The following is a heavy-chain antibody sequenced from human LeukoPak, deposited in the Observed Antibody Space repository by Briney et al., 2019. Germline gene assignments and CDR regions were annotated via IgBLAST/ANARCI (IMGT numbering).Heavy chain of an antibody. D-gene: IGHD2-15*01. J-gene: IGHJ6*03. Sequence: ASETMSLTCTVSGGSISGFHWNWIRQPAGKGLEWIGSVYATGITNYNPSLQSRVSMSVHMSKSQVSLQLTSVTAADTAVYYCAREGKCTTGSCFVGYHYDYLDVWGKGTTVTVSS. CDR3: AREGKCTTGSCFVGYHYDYLDV. CDR2: VYATGIT. CDR1: GGSISGFH. V-gene: IGHV4-4*07.